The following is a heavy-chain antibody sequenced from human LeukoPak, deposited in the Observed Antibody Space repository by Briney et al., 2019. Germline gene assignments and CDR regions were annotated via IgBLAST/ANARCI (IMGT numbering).Heavy chain of an antibody. CDR1: GGSISSSSYY. Sequence: PSETLSLTCTVSGGSISSSSYYWGWIRQPPGKGLEWIGSIYYSGSTYYNPSLKSRVTISVDTSKNQFSLKLSSVTAADTAVYYCAVLYYDSSGYEAPWGQGTLVTVSS. CDR3: AVLYYDSSGYEAP. J-gene: IGHJ4*02. D-gene: IGHD3-22*01. CDR2: IYYSGST. V-gene: IGHV4-39*07.